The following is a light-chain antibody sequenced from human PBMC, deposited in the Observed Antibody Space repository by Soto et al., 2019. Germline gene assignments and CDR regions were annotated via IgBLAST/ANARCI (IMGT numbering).Light chain of an antibody. CDR1: SNDVGGHDY. J-gene: IGLJ2*01. Sequence: QSALTQPASVSGSPGQSITISCTGTSNDVGGHDYVSWYQQHPGKVPKLMIYDVSNRPSGVSNRFSGSKSGNTASLTISGLQAEDEADDYCSSYTSSDTLVFGGGTKLTVL. CDR2: DVS. CDR3: SSYTSSDTLV. V-gene: IGLV2-14*01.